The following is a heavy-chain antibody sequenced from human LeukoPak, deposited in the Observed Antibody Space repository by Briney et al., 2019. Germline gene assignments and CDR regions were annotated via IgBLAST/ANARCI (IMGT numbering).Heavy chain of an antibody. V-gene: IGHV4-59*01. CDR2: MYYSGST. D-gene: IGHD1-26*01. Sequence: SETLSLTCTASGGTISDYYWSWIRQPPGTGLAWIGYMYYSGSTNFNPYLKSRVTISVDTSKNQFCLKLTFVTAADSAVYYCARFYSGSPPDIWGQGTMVTVSS. CDR1: GGTISDYY. CDR3: ARFYSGSPPDI. J-gene: IGHJ3*02.